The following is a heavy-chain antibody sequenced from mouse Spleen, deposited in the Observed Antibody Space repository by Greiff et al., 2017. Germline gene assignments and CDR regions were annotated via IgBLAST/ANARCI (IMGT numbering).Heavy chain of an antibody. CDR3: ARDIPYGSAFYAMDY. D-gene: IGHD1-1*01. V-gene: IGHV3-6*02. CDR1: GYSITSGYY. J-gene: IGHJ4*01. CDR2: ISYDGSN. Sequence: VQLQQSGPGLVKPSQSLSLTCSVTGYSITSGYYWNWIRQFPGNKLEWMGYISYDGSNNYNPSLKNRISITRDTSKNQFFLKLNSVTTEDTATYYCARDIPYGSAFYAMDYWGQGTSVTVSS.